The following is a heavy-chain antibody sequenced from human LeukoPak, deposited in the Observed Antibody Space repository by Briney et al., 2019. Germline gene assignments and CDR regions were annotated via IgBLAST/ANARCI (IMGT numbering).Heavy chain of an antibody. CDR3: ARDLATTDN. CDR1: GFTFDEYG. J-gene: IGHJ4*02. V-gene: IGHV3-20*04. D-gene: IGHD1/OR15-1a*01. CDR2: INWSGVRT. Sequence: PGGSLRLSCAASGFTFDEYGMSWVRQAPGKGLEWVSGINWSGVRTGYADSLKGRFTISRDNAKNTLYLQMNSLRAEDTALYYCARDLATTDNWGQGTLVTVSS.